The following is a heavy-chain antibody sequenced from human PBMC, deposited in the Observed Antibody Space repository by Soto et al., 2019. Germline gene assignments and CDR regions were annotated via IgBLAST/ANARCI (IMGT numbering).Heavy chain of an antibody. CDR1: GGSISSGDYY. V-gene: IGHV4-30-4*01. D-gene: IGHD6-13*01. Sequence: SETLSLTCTVSGGSISSGDYYWSWIRQPPGKGLEWIGYIYYSGSTYYNPSLKSRVTISVDTSKNQFSLKLSSVTAADTAVYYCARGHPLYSSSKGRWFDPWGQGTLVTVSS. CDR2: IYYSGST. CDR3: ARGHPLYSSSKGRWFDP. J-gene: IGHJ5*02.